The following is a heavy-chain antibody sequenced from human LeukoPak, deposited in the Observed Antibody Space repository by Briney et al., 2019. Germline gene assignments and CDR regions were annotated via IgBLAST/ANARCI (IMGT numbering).Heavy chain of an antibody. Sequence: PGGSLRLSCAASGFTFSTYGMHWVRQAPGKGLEWVAVISYDGSNKYYADSVKGRFTISRDNSKNTLSLQMNSLRAEDTAVYYCAGRTRGSWVDYWGQGTLVTVSS. CDR2: ISYDGSNK. V-gene: IGHV3-30*03. CDR1: GFTFSTYG. J-gene: IGHJ4*02. D-gene: IGHD1-26*01. CDR3: AGRTRGSWVDY.